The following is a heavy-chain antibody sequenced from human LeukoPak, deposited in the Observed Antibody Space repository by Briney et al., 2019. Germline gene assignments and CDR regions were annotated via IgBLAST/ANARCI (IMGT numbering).Heavy chain of an antibody. V-gene: IGHV2-5*02. CDR2: IYWDDDK. D-gene: IGHD5-12*01. CDR1: GGSISSSSYY. Sequence: TLSLTRTVSGGSISSSSYYWGWIRQPPGKALEWLALIYWDDDKRYSPSLKTRLTITKDTSKNQVVLTMTNMDPVDTATYYCAHRRDIYYFDYWGQGTLVTVSS. J-gene: IGHJ4*02. CDR3: AHRRDIYYFDY.